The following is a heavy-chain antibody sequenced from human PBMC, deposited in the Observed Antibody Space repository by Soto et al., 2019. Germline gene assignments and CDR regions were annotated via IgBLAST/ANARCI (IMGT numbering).Heavy chain of an antibody. CDR1: GGSISSNYYY. CDR3: ARALWGPAGHINWFDP. V-gene: IGHV4-39*01. Sequence: PSETLSLTCTVSGGSISSNYYYWGWIRQAPGKGLEWIGSIYYSGSTYYNPSLKSRVTISVDTSKNQFSLKLSSVTAADTAVYYCARALWGPAGHINWFDPWGQGTLVTVS. D-gene: IGHD2-2*01. CDR2: IYYSGST. J-gene: IGHJ5*02.